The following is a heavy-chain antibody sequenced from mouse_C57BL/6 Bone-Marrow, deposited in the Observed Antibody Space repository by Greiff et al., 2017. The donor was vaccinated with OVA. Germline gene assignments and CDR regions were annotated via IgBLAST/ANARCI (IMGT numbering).Heavy chain of an antibody. CDR1: GYAFTNYL. D-gene: IGHD2-4*01. CDR2: INPGSGGT. J-gene: IGHJ1*03. CDR3: ARSVYDYDGTLHWYFDV. V-gene: IGHV1-54*01. Sequence: QVQLQQSGAELVRPGTSVKVSCKASGYAFTNYLIEWVKQRPGQGLEWIGVINPGSGGTNYNEKFKGKATLTADKSSSTAYMQLSSLTSEDSAVYFCARSVYDYDGTLHWYFDVWGTGTTVTVSS.